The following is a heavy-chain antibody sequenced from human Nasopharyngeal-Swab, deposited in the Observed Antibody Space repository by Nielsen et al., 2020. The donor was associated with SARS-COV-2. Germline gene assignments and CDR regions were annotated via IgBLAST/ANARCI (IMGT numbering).Heavy chain of an antibody. CDR3: ARHGVAEDY. CDR1: GYTLPEVA. CDR2: VGAYNGNT. J-gene: IGHJ4*02. V-gene: IGHV1-18*01. D-gene: IGHD3-3*01. Sequence: ASVKVSCKVSGYTLPEVAIHWVRQARGQGLEWMGWVGAYNGNTNYAQKFQDRVTMTTDTSTSTVYMELRSLRSDDTAVYYCARHGVAEDYWGQGTLVTVSS.